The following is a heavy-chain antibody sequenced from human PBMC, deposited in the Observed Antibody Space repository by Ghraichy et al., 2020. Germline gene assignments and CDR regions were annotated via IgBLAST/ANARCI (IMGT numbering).Heavy chain of an antibody. CDR3: ARHAWTGLSDPSIFDS. CDR1: RGSISSYY. V-gene: IGHV4-59*08. D-gene: IGHD1-1*01. Sequence: SETLSLTCTVSRGSISSYYWSWIRQPPGEGLEWIGYMHYSGNTDQNPSLKSRVTMSLDMSKNQFSLKLRSVTAADTAKYYCARHAWTGLSDPSIFDSWGQGTLVTVSS. CDR2: MHYSGNT. J-gene: IGHJ5*01.